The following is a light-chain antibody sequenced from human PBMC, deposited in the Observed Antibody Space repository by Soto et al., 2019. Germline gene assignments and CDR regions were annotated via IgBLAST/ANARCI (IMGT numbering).Light chain of an antibody. CDR2: EGS. J-gene: IGLJ1*01. CDR1: SSDVGSYNL. V-gene: IGLV2-23*01. Sequence: QSVLTQPASVSGSPGQSIIISCTGTSSDVGSYNLVSWYQQHPGKAPKFMIYEGSKRPSGVSNRFSGSKSGNTASLTISGLQAEDEADYYCCSYARSSTYVFGTGTKLTVL. CDR3: CSYARSSTYV.